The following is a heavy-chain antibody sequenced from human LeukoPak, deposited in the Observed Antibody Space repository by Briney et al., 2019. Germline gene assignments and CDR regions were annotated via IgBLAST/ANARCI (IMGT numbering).Heavy chain of an antibody. CDR2: ISAYNGNT. CDR3: ARGGDYVKFDY. J-gene: IGHJ4*02. D-gene: IGHD4-17*01. Sequence: ASVKVSCKASGNTFSTSSITWVRQAPGQGLEWVGWISAYNGNTKYAQKVQGRVTLTTDTSTSTAYMELRSLRSDDTAMYYCARGGDYVKFDYWGQGTLVTVSS. V-gene: IGHV1-18*01. CDR1: GNTFSTSS.